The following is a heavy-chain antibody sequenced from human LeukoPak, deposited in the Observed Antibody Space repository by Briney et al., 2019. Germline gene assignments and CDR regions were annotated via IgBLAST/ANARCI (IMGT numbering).Heavy chain of an antibody. J-gene: IGHJ4*02. D-gene: IGHD2-21*02. CDR2: ISSSSSYI. CDR3: ARDGPTYCGGDCYFDY. Sequence: GGSLRLSCAASGFTFSSYSMNWVRQAPGKGLEWVSSISSSSSYIYYADSVKGRFTISRDNAKNSLYLQMNSLRAEDTAVYYCARDGPTYCGGDCYFDYWGQGTLVTVSS. CDR1: GFTFSSYS. V-gene: IGHV3-21*01.